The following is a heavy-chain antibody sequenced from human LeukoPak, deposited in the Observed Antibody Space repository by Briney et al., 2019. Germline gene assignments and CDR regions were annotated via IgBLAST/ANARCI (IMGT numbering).Heavy chain of an antibody. CDR2: INPSGGST. CDR3: ARNEKYDYDSSGYYDLDY. V-gene: IGHV1-46*01. J-gene: IGHJ4*02. CDR1: GSTFTICY. Sequence: ASVTLSFTSSGSTFTICYMPWERLAPGQGLGWMGIINPSGGSTSYAQKFQGRVTMTRDMSTSTVYMELSSPRSEDTAVYYCARNEKYDYDSSGYYDLDYWGQGTLVTVSS. D-gene: IGHD3-22*01.